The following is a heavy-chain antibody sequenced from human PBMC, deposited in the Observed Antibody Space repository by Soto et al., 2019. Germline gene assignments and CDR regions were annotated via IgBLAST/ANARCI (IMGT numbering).Heavy chain of an antibody. D-gene: IGHD2-8*01. J-gene: IGHJ6*02. Sequence: GGSLRLSCAASGFTFSSYAMSWVRQAPGKGLEWVSAVSGSGGSTYYADSVKGRFTISRDNSKNTLYLQMNSLRAEDTAVYYCAKGGIVLNYGMDVWGQGTTVTVSS. CDR1: GFTFSSYA. V-gene: IGHV3-23*01. CDR3: AKGGIVLNYGMDV. CDR2: VSGSGGST.